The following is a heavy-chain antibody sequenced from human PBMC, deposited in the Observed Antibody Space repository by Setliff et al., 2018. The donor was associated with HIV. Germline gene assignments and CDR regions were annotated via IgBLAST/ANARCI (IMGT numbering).Heavy chain of an antibody. J-gene: IGHJ4*02. CDR1: GGSVDSSSYY. V-gene: IGHV4-39*02. CDR2: IFYTGNS. CDR3: AREECTSWPRVHY. D-gene: IGHD6-13*01. Sequence: SETLSLTCTVSGGSVDSSSYYWGWIRQPPGKGLEWIGNIFYTGNSYKNPSLRSRLTISVDTSRNQFSLELTSVIAADTAVYYCAREECTSWPRVHYWGQGALVTVSS.